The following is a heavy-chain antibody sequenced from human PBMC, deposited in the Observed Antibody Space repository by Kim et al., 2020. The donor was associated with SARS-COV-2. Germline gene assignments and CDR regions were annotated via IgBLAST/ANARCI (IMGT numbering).Heavy chain of an antibody. D-gene: IGHD1-26*01. Sequence: FQGRVTITADNSPSTAYMELSSLRSEDTAVYYCAREDAVGVGATTRGMDVWGQGTTVTVSS. V-gene: IGHV1-69*04. J-gene: IGHJ6*02. CDR3: AREDAVGVGATTRGMDV.